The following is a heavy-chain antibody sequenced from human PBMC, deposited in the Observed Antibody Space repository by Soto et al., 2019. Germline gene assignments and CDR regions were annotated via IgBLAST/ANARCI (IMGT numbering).Heavy chain of an antibody. CDR3: AGEYPNSGSYTSLFDY. V-gene: IGHV3-53*01. J-gene: IGHJ4*02. CDR1: GFTVSSNY. CDR2: IYGGGTT. Sequence: GGSLRLSCAASGFTVSSNYMSWVRQAPGKGLEWVSVIYGGGTTYYSDSVRGRFTISRDHSKNTLYLQMNSLRAEDTAVYYFAGEYPNSGSYTSLFDYWGQGTLVTVSS. D-gene: IGHD1-26*01.